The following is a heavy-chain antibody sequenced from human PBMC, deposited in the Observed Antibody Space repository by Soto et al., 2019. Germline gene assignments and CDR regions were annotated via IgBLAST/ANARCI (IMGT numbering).Heavy chain of an antibody. CDR2: ISWDSGTI. CDR1: GFTFDNCG. J-gene: IGHJ5*02. V-gene: IGHV3-9*01. CDR3: VQGRYPTMATPLDH. D-gene: IGHD5-12*01. Sequence: GGSLRLSCAASGFTFDNCGMHWVRQAPGKGLEWVSGISWDSGTIGYADPVKGRFIISRDDAKNSLYLQMNSLRGEDTALYYCVQGRYPTMATPLDHWGQGTLVTVSS.